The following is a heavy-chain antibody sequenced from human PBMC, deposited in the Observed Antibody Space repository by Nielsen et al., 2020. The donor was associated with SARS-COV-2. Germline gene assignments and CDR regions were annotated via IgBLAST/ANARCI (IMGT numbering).Heavy chain of an antibody. CDR1: GYTFTGYY. D-gene: IGHD4-17*01. CDR3: ARDSTGRALNDAFDI. CDR2: INPNSGGT. J-gene: IGHJ3*02. V-gene: IGHV1-2*06. Sequence: ASVKVSCKASGYTFTGYYMHWVRQAPGQGLEWMGRINPNSGGTNCAQKFQGRVTMTRDTSISTAYMELSRLRSDDTAVYYCARDSTGRALNDAFDIWGQGTMVTVSS.